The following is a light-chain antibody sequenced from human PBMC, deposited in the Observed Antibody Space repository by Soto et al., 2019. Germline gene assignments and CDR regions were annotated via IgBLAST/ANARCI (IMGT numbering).Light chain of an antibody. CDR2: GAS. J-gene: IGKJ2*01. CDR3: QQYDNWPPHT. V-gene: IGKV3D-15*01. CDR1: LRVSTN. Sequence: EIVMTQSPATLSASPGERATLSCRASLRVSTNLAWYQQKPGQAPRLLIYGASTRASGIPARFSGSGSETEVTLTISSLQSEDFAVYYWQQYDNWPPHTFGQGTRLEIK.